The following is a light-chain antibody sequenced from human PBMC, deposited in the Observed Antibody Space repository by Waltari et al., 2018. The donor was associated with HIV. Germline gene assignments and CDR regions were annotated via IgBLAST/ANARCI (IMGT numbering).Light chain of an antibody. V-gene: IGLV1-47*01. J-gene: IGLJ3*02. CDR3: AVWDDSLRGGV. Sequence: QSVVTQPPSASGTPGQRVVISCSGSNSNIGSNSVTWYQQVPGAAPKILIYRDYQRFSGVPDRFSGSKSATSAALAISELRSEDETDYYCAVWDDSLRGGVFGGGTKLTVL. CDR1: NSNIGSNS. CDR2: RDY.